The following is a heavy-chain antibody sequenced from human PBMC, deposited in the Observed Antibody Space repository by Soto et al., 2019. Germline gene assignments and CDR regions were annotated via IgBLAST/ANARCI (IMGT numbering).Heavy chain of an antibody. CDR1: GYTFTSYY. Sequence: ASVKVSCKASGYTFTSYYMHWVRQAPGQGLEWMGIINPSGGSTSYAQKFQGRVTMTRDTSTSTVYMELSSLRSEDTAVYYCARGPIPQRITIFGVVNPFIDVSAQGTTVTVSS. CDR3: ARGPIPQRITIFGVVNPFIDV. D-gene: IGHD3-3*01. V-gene: IGHV1-46*01. CDR2: INPSGGST. J-gene: IGHJ6*02.